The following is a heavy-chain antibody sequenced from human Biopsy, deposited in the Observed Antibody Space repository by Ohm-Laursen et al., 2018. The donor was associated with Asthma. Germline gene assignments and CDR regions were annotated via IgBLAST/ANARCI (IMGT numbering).Heavy chain of an antibody. CDR1: GFTFSSYA. V-gene: IGHV1-3*04. Sequence: SSVKVSCKPSGFTFSSYAFTWVRQAPGQRLEWMGWVNTGNGDTKYSQKFQGRVTITRDTSASTAYMELRSLRSEDTATYYCARTYYDFLTGQVKDVFGVWGQGTMVTVSS. CDR3: ARTYYDFLTGQVKDVFGV. J-gene: IGHJ3*01. D-gene: IGHD3-9*01. CDR2: VNTGNGDT.